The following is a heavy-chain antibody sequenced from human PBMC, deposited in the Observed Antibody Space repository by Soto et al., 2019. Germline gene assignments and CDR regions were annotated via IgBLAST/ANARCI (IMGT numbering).Heavy chain of an antibody. CDR1: GFTVSSNY. Sequence: EVQLVEFGGGLVQPGGSLRLLCAVSGFTVSSNYMSWVRQAPGKGLEWVSVIYSGGSTYYADSVKGRFTISRDNSKNTLYLEMNSLRAEDTAVYYCARDPYYWAQGTLVTVSS. CDR3: ARDPYY. CDR2: IYSGGST. J-gene: IGHJ4*02. V-gene: IGHV3-66*01.